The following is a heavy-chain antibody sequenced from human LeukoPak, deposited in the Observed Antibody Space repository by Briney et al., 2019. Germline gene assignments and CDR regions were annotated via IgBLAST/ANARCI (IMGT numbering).Heavy chain of an antibody. CDR1: GGSIGSYY. Sequence: TSETLSLTCTVSGGSIGSYYWSWIRQPPGKGLGWIGYIYYSGSTNYNPSLKSRVTISVDTSKNQLSLKLSSVTAADTAVYYCARVSSSSWYGWFDPWGQGTLVTVSS. V-gene: IGHV4-59*01. D-gene: IGHD6-13*01. J-gene: IGHJ5*02. CDR3: ARVSSSSWYGWFDP. CDR2: IYYSGST.